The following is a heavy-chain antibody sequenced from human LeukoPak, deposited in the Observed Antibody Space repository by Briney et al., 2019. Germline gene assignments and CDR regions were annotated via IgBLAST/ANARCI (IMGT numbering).Heavy chain of an antibody. V-gene: IGHV3-21*01. CDR3: ARISSGVDVNYFDY. J-gene: IGHJ4*02. CDR2: ISSSTSYI. CDR1: GFTFSSYS. D-gene: IGHD3-10*01. Sequence: GGSLRLSREASGFTFSSYSMNWVRQAPGKGLEWVSFISSSTSYIYYADSVKGRFTISRDNAKNSLYLQMNSLRAEDTAVYYCARISSGVDVNYFDYWGQGTLVTVSS.